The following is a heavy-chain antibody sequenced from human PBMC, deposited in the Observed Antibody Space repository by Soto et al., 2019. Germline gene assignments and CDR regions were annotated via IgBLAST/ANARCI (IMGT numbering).Heavy chain of an antibody. CDR3: ARGGGYCSGGSCSESWFDP. V-gene: IGHV4-34*01. D-gene: IGHD2-15*01. Sequence: SETLSLTCAVYGGSFSGYYWSWIRQPPWKGLEWIGEINHSGSTNYNPSLKSRVTISVDTSKNQFSLKLSSVTAADTAVYYCARGGGYCSGGSCSESWFDPWGQGTLVTVSS. CDR1: GGSFSGYY. J-gene: IGHJ5*02. CDR2: INHSGST.